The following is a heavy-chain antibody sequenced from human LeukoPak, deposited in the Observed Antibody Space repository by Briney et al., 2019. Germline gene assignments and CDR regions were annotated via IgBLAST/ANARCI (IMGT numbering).Heavy chain of an antibody. CDR1: GGSISSSSYY. CDR2: IYYSGST. J-gene: IGHJ6*02. D-gene: IGHD3-22*01. Sequence: PSETLSLTCNVSGGSISSSSYYWGWIRQPPGKGLEWIGSIYYSGSTYYSPSLKSRVTISVDTAKNQFSLKLSSVTAADTAVYYCARADYYDTSGRPSRTYYYGMDVWGQGTTVTVSS. V-gene: IGHV4-39*01. CDR3: ARADYYDTSGRPSRTYYYGMDV.